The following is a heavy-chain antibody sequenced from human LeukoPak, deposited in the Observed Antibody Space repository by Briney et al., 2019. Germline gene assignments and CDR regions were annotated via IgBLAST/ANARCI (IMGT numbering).Heavy chain of an antibody. V-gene: IGHV5-51*01. CDR1: GSLFTSYW. CDR3: ARRDCSSTSCYEVYFDY. D-gene: IGHD2-2*01. CDR2: IDPGDSDT. Sequence: GGSLEISGQGSGSLFTSYWSGGVRQLPGKGLEGMGIIDPGDSDTRYSPSFQGQVTISAAKSISTAYLQWSSLKASDTAMYYCARRDCSSTSCYEVYFDYWGQGTLVTVSS. J-gene: IGHJ4*02.